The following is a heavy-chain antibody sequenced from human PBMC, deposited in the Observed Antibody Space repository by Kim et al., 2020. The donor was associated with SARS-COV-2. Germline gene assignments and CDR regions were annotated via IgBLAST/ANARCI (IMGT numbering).Heavy chain of an antibody. Sequence: YADSAKCRFTISRDNAKNTLYLQMNSLRAEDTAVYYCAKASLVVPANFDYWGQGTLVTVSS. J-gene: IGHJ4*02. D-gene: IGHD2-2*01. V-gene: IGHV3-23*01. CDR3: AKASLVVPANFDY.